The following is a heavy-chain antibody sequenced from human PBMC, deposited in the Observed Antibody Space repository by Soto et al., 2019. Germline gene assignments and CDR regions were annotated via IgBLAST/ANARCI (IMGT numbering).Heavy chain of an antibody. CDR1: GYTFTDYY. CDR3: GRAVWRGRITWCRGAADS. CDR2: INPDTGGT. V-gene: IGHV1-2*02. Sequence: QVHLVQSGAEVQKSGASVRVSCKASGYTFTDYYIHWVRQAPGQGLEWMGWINPDTGGTDYKQKXPGREPMHRXRXXXTXXGDLGRLKSADPPPYSCGRAVWRGRITWCRGAADSLGQATRVTVS. D-gene: IGHD3-16*01. J-gene: IGHJ5*01.